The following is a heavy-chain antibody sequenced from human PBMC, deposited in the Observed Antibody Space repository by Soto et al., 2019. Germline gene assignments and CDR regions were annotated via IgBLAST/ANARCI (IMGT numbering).Heavy chain of an antibody. CDR3: ARDRYSSGWPNYYYGMDV. CDR2: ISAYNGNT. J-gene: IGHJ6*02. V-gene: IGHV1-18*04. Sequence: ASVKVSCKASGYTFTSYGISWVRQAPGQGLEWMGWISAYNGNTNYAQKLQGRVTMTTDTSTSTAYMELRSLRSDDTAVYYCARDRYSSGWPNYYYGMDVWGQGTTVTVSS. D-gene: IGHD6-19*01. CDR1: GYTFTSYG.